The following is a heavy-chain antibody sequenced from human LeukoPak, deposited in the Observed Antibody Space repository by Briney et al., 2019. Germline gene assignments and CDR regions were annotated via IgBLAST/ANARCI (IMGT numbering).Heavy chain of an antibody. J-gene: IGHJ6*03. CDR3: AKSHRGGLRFMVGFFYMDV. D-gene: IGHD3-3*01. CDR2: VSGTAKNT. CDR1: GCTFDNYA. Sequence: GGSLRLSCTASGCTFDNYAMSWVRQAPGQGLEWVSAVSGTAKNTYYADSVKGRFTTSRDNSNNTVYLQMKSLRAEDTAVYYCAKSHRGGLRFMVGFFYMDVWGSGTTVAVSS. V-gene: IGHV3-23*01.